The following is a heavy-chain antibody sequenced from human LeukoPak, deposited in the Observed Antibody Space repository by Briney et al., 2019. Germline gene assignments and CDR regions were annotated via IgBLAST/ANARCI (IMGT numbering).Heavy chain of an antibody. J-gene: IGHJ5*02. V-gene: IGHV1-2*02. CDR2: INPNSGGT. CDR1: GYTFTGYY. D-gene: IGHD1-1*01. Sequence: ASVKVSCKASGYTFTGYYMRWVRQAPGQGLEWMGWINPNSGGTNYAQKFQGRVTKTRDTSISTAYMELSRLRSDDTAVYYCARDRVQLEPMPWFDPWGQGTLVTVSS. CDR3: ARDRVQLEPMPWFDP.